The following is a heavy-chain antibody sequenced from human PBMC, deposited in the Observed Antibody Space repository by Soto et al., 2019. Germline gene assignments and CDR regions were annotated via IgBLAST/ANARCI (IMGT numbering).Heavy chain of an antibody. D-gene: IGHD5-18*01. J-gene: IGHJ4*02. CDR3: ARDRGYRSGSFGS. CDR2: IYSDGTT. Sequence: SETLSLTCIVSGGSISGYYWSWIRQPAGKELEWIGRIYSDGTTNYNPSLKGRGTMSVDTSKKQISLKLTSVTAADTAMYYCARDRGYRSGSFGSWGQGVMLTV. CDR1: GGSISGYY. V-gene: IGHV4-4*07.